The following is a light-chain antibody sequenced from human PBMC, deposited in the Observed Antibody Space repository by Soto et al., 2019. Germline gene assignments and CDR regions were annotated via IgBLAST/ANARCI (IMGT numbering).Light chain of an antibody. Sequence: EIVLTQSPGTLSLSPGERATLSFMAIQSVSSNLAWYQQKPGQAPRLLIYGASTRATGIPARFSGSGSGTEFTLTISSLQSEDFAVYYCQQYNNWPLTFGGGTRLEIK. CDR3: QQYNNWPLT. CDR1: QSVSSN. J-gene: IGKJ5*01. CDR2: GAS. V-gene: IGKV3D-15*01.